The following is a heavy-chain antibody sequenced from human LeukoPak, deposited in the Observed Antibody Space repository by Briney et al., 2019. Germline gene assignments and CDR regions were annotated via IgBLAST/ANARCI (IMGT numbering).Heavy chain of an antibody. CDR3: ARDASGAGSKGMIGMDV. D-gene: IGHD1-26*01. CDR2: INPSGGST. V-gene: IGHV1-46*01. Sequence: GASVKVSCKASGYNFTSYQMHWVRQAPGQGLEWMGIINPSGGSTSYAQKFQGRVTMTRDTSTSTVYMELSSLRSEDTAVYYCARDASGAGSKGMIGMDVWGQGTTVTVSS. J-gene: IGHJ6*02. CDR1: GYNFTSYQ.